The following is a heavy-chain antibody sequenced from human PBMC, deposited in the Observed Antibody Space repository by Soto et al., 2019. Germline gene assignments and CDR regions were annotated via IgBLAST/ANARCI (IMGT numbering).Heavy chain of an antibody. D-gene: IGHD3-9*01. V-gene: IGHV4-30-4*01. CDR3: AREGDYDILTGYQHYYYYDMDV. CDR1: GGSISSGDYY. Sequence: SETLSLTCTVSGGSISSGDYYWSWIRQPPGKGLEWIGYIYYSGSTYYNPSLKSRVTISVDTSKNQFSLKLSSVTAADTAVYYCAREGDYDILTGYQHYYYYDMDVWGQGTTVTVSS. J-gene: IGHJ6*02. CDR2: IYYSGST.